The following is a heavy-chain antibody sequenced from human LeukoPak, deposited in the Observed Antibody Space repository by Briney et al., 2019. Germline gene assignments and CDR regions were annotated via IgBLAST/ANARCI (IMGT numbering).Heavy chain of an antibody. CDR2: IRYDGSRK. CDR1: GFIFSSYG. D-gene: IGHD1-26*01. Sequence: GGSLRLSCAASGFIFSSYGMHWVRQAPDKGLEWVAFIRYDGSRKYYADSVKGRFTISRDNSKNTLYLQMNSLRAEDTAIYYCAKKYSTGLDPWGQGTLVTVSS. J-gene: IGHJ5*02. V-gene: IGHV3-30*02. CDR3: AKKYSTGLDP.